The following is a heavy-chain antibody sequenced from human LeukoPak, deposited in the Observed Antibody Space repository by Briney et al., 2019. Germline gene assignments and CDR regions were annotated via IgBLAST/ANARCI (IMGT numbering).Heavy chain of an antibody. J-gene: IGHJ6*03. CDR2: LYHSDSA. V-gene: IGHV4-38-2*01. Sequence: SETLSLTCAVSGYSIGNGYYWVWIRRPPGRGLEWIGSLYHSDSAYYNTSLRSRVSMSVDTSKNQFSLTLSFVTAADTAVYYCARQHDSYYYYYIDVWGSGTTVTVSS. CDR1: GYSIGNGYY. CDR3: ARQHDSYYYYYIDV.